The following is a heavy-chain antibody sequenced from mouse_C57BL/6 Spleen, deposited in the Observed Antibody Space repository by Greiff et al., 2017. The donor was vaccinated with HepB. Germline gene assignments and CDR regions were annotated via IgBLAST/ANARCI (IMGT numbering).Heavy chain of an antibody. Sequence: QVQLKQPGTELVKPGASVKLSCKASGYTFTSYWMHWVKQRPGQGLEWIGNINPSNGGTNYNEKFKSKATLTVDKSSSTAYMQLISLTSEDSAVYDCARDEIYYGNPPYAMDYWGQGTSVTVSS. J-gene: IGHJ4*01. D-gene: IGHD2-1*01. CDR3: ARDEIYYGNPPYAMDY. V-gene: IGHV1-53*01. CDR2: INPSNGGT. CDR1: GYTFTSYW.